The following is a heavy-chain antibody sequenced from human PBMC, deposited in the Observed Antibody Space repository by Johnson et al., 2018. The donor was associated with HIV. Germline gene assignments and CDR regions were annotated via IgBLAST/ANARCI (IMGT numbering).Heavy chain of an antibody. CDR3: AKESDHFDAVASDI. CDR1: GFTFSSYG. V-gene: IGHV3-33*06. Sequence: QVQLVESGGGVVQPGRSLRLSCAASGFTFSSYGMHWVRQAPGKGLEWVAVIWYDGSNKYYADSVKGRFTISRDNSKNTLYLQMNSLRAEDTAVYYCAKESDHFDAVASDIWGQGTMVTVSS. CDR2: IWYDGSNK. J-gene: IGHJ3*02. D-gene: IGHD1-14*01.